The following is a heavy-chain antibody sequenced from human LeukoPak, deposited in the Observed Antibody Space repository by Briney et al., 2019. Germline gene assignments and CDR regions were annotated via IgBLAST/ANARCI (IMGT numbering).Heavy chain of an antibody. Sequence: GGSLRLSCAASGFTFSSYAMSWVRQAPGKGLEWVSAISGSGGSTYYADSVEGRFTISRDNSKNTLYLQMNSLRAEDTAVYYCAKDDPPDLVLSPFDYWGQGTLVTVSS. J-gene: IGHJ4*02. CDR3: AKDDPPDLVLSPFDY. CDR1: GFTFSSYA. D-gene: IGHD1-14*01. CDR2: ISGSGGST. V-gene: IGHV3-23*01.